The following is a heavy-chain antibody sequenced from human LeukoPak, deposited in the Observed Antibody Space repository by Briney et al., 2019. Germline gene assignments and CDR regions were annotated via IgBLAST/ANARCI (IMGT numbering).Heavy chain of an antibody. J-gene: IGHJ4*02. D-gene: IGHD4-23*01. Sequence: PGGSLRLSCAASGFTFSSYVMHWVRQAPGKGLEWVAVISYDGSNKYYADSVKGRFTISRDNSKNTLYLQMNSLRAEGTAVYYCAKDLVHMTTVVTGLDWGQGTLVTVSS. V-gene: IGHV3-30-3*01. CDR3: AKDLVHMTTVVTGLD. CDR2: ISYDGSNK. CDR1: GFTFSSYV.